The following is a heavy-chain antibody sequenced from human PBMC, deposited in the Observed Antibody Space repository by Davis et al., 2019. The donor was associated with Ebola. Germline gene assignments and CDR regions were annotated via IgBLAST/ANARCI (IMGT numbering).Heavy chain of an antibody. CDR3: ARVLGDYDSSHGGGYFDY. D-gene: IGHD3-22*01. V-gene: IGHV4-39*07. CDR2: IYYSGST. CDR1: GGSISNSSYY. Sequence: PSETLSLTCTVSGGSISNSSYYWGWIRQPPGKGLEWIGSIYYSGSTYYNPSLKSRVTISVDTSKNQFSLKLSSVTAADTAVYYCARVLGDYDSSHGGGYFDYWGQGTLVTVSS. J-gene: IGHJ4*02.